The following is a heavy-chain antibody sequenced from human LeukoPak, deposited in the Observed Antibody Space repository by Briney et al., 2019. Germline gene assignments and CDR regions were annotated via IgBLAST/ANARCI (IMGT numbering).Heavy chain of an antibody. CDR1: GYTFTGYY. CDR2: INSNSGGT. D-gene: IGHD2-15*01. V-gene: IGHV1-2*02. J-gene: IGHJ5*02. CDR3: AREKVEGANWSDP. Sequence: GASVKVSCKASGYTFTGYYMHWVRQAPGQGLGWMGWINSNSGGTNYAQKFQGRVTMTRDTSISTVYMELSRLRSDDTAVYYCAREKVEGANWSDPWGQGTLVTVFS.